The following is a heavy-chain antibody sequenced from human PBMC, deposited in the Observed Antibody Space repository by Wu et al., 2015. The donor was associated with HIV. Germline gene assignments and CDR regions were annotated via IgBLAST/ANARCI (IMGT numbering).Heavy chain of an antibody. CDR2: IIPHSGDT. CDR3: TRRDLIRAVSTN. Sequence: QVQLLQSGAEVRKPGASVRVSCKTSGYSFTDYYIHWVRQAPGQGLQWMGWIIPHSGDTNSAQKFQGRVTLTRDTSISTAYMELSSLKSDDTAVYYCTRRDLIRAVSTNWGQGTLVTVSS. CDR1: GYSFTDYY. V-gene: IGHV1-2*02. D-gene: IGHD3-10*01. J-gene: IGHJ4*02.